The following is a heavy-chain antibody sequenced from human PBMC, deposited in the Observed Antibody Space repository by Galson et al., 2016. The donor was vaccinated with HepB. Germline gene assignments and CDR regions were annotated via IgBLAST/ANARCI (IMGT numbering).Heavy chain of an antibody. D-gene: IGHD5-18*01. Sequence: SLRLSCAASGFTFRTYYMSWVRQAPGKGLQLVSSISSSCNYIEYADSLKGRFIISRDNAENSLYLQMNGLRAEDTAVYYCAMLPMGGMDFWGKGTTVTVSS. CDR1: GFTFRTYY. V-gene: IGHV3-21*06. J-gene: IGHJ6*04. CDR3: AMLPMGGMDF. CDR2: ISSSCNYI.